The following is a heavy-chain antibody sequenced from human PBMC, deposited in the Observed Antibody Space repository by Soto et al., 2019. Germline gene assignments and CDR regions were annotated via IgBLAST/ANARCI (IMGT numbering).Heavy chain of an antibody. Sequence: EVQLLESGGGLVQPGGSLRLSCAASGFTFSSYAMSWVRQAPGKGLEWVSAISGSGGSTYDADSVKGRFTISRDNCKNTLYLQMNSLRAEHTAVYYCAKDTQHLYSSGWKYSRSPFDYWGQGTLVTVSS. J-gene: IGHJ4*02. CDR2: ISGSGGST. CDR1: GFTFSSYA. CDR3: AKDTQHLYSSGWKYSRSPFDY. V-gene: IGHV3-23*01. D-gene: IGHD6-19*01.